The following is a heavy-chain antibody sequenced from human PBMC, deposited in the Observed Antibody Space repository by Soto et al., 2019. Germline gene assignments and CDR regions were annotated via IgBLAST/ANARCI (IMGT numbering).Heavy chain of an antibody. CDR1: GGTFSPYT. CDR3: TGDWEITVSTWSFVGF. V-gene: IGHV1-69*02. D-gene: IGHD3-9*01. Sequence: QVQLVQSGAEVKKPGSSVKVSCKASGGTFSPYTINWVRQAPGQGLEWRGRIIPFHAVTNYAQKFQARVTITAAKSTSTAYRELRGLEFEETAMYSCTGDWEITVSTWSFVGFWGRGTLVTVSS. CDR2: IIPFHAVT. J-gene: IGHJ4*02.